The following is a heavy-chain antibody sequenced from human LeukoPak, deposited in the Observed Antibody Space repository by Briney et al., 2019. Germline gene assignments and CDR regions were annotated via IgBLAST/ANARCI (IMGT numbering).Heavy chain of an antibody. D-gene: IGHD3-10*01. CDR1: GYTFTGYY. CDR2: INPNSGGT. CDR3: ARDGGETDCFDY. Sequence: GASVKVSCKASGYTFTGYYMHWVRQAPGQGLEWMGWINPNSGGTNYAQKFQGRVTMTRDTSISTAYMELRSLRSDDTAVYYCARDGGETDCFDYWGQGTLVTVSS. J-gene: IGHJ4*02. V-gene: IGHV1-2*02.